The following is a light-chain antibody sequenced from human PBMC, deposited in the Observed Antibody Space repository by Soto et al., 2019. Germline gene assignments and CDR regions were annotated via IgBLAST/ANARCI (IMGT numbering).Light chain of an antibody. CDR2: KAS. J-gene: IGKJ4*01. Sequence: DIQMTQSPSTLSASVGDRVTITCRASQSISSWLAWYQQKPGKAPKLLIYKASSLESGLPSRFSVSGSGTEFTLTISGLQPDDFATYYCQQYYSYPLNFGGGTKVVSK. V-gene: IGKV1-5*03. CDR1: QSISSW. CDR3: QQYYSYPLN.